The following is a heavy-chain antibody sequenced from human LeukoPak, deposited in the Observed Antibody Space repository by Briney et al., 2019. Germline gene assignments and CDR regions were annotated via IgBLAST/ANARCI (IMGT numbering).Heavy chain of an antibody. CDR1: GGSISSGSYY. CDR3: ARWGAITMIVVVYYFDY. Sequence: SQTLSLTCTVSGGSISSGSYYWSWIRQPAGKGLEWIGRIYTSGSTNYNPSLKSRVTISVDTSKNQFSLKLSSVTAADTAVYYCARWGAITMIVVVYYFDYWGQGTLVTVSS. CDR2: IYTSGST. V-gene: IGHV4-61*02. J-gene: IGHJ4*02. D-gene: IGHD3-22*01.